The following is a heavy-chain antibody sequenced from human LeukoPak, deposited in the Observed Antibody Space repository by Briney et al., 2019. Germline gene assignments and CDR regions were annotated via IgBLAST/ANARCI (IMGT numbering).Heavy chain of an antibody. CDR3: ARSCSGGSCLSFDY. D-gene: IGHD2-15*01. J-gene: IGHJ4*02. V-gene: IGHV4-38-2*02. CDR2: IYHSGST. CDR1: GYSISSGYF. Sequence: SETLSLTCTVSGYSISSGYFWGWIRQPPGKGLEWIGSIYHSGSTYYNPSLKSRVTISVDTSKNQFSLKLSSVTAADTAVYYCARSCSGGSCLSFDYWGQGTLVTVSS.